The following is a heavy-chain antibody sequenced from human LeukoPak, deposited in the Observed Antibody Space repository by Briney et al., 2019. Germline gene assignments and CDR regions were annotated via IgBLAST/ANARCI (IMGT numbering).Heavy chain of an antibody. V-gene: IGHV4-30-4*08. Sequence: SETLSLTCTVSGGSISSGDYYWSWIRQPPGKGLEWIGYIYYSGTPYYNPSLDSQVTISLDTSKNQFSLKLNSVTAADTAMYYCARDRYGDFEDYWGQGTLVTVSS. CDR2: IYYSGTP. D-gene: IGHD4-17*01. J-gene: IGHJ4*02. CDR1: GGSISSGDYY. CDR3: ARDRYGDFEDY.